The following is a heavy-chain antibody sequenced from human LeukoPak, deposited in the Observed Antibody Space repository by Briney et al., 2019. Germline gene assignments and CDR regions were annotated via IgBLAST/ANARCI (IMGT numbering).Heavy chain of an antibody. J-gene: IGHJ4*02. CDR1: GGSISSYY. D-gene: IGHD6-19*01. Sequence: SETLSLTCTVSGGSISSYYWSGIRQPAGKGLEWIGRIYTSGSTNYNPSLKSRVTMSVDTSKNQFSLKLSSVTAADTAVYYCARAKAGSSSGFQYYFDYWGQGTLVTVSS. V-gene: IGHV4-4*07. CDR3: ARAKAGSSSGFQYYFDY. CDR2: IYTSGST.